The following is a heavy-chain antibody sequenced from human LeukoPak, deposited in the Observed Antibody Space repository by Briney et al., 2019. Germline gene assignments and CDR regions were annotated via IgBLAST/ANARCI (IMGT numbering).Heavy chain of an antibody. J-gene: IGHJ4*02. CDR2: LNPNRGNT. CDR3: ARVVTAMDPFDY. V-gene: IGHV1-8*03. D-gene: IGHD2-21*02. Sequence: GPSVKVSCKASGYTFPSYDINWVRQATGQGLEWMGWLNPNRGNTGYAQKFQGRVTITRNTSRSTAYMELASQRSEDTAVYYCARVVTAMDPFDYWGQGTLVTVSS. CDR1: GYTFPSYD.